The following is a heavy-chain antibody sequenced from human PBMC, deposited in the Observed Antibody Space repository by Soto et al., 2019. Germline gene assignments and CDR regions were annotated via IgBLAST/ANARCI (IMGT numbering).Heavy chain of an antibody. Sequence: QVQLVQSGAEVKKPGSSVKVSCKASGGTFSSYAISWVRQAPGQGLEWMGGIIPIFGTANYAQKFQGRVTITADASTSTAYMELSSLRSEDTAVYYCARGDLIVLVPAAMNRPYYYYGMDVWGQGTTVTVSS. D-gene: IGHD2-2*01. CDR1: GGTFSSYA. V-gene: IGHV1-69*12. J-gene: IGHJ6*02. CDR3: ARGDLIVLVPAAMNRPYYYYGMDV. CDR2: IIPIFGTA.